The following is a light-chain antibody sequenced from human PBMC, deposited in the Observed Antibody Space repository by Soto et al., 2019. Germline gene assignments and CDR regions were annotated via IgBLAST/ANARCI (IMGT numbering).Light chain of an antibody. J-gene: IGKJ5*01. CDR2: GAS. CDR1: QRINSY. CDR3: PQTSRPPIT. V-gene: IGKV1-39*01. Sequence: DSRMTQSPSSLSASVGDRVTISCRTGQRINSYLNWYQQKPGEAPTLLIYGASSLQSGVPSRFSGSGSGTGFTLAINSLQPEDFAPYYCPQTSRPPITSGQLTRPA.